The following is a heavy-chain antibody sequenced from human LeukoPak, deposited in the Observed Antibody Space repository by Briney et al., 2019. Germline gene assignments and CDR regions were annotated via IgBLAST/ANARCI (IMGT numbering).Heavy chain of an antibody. CDR2: VGVGGDT. J-gene: IGHJ3*02. Sequence: GGSLRLSCVASGFTLSSYAMNWVRQAPGKGPEWVSTVGVGGDTFYSDSVKGRFTISRDNSKNTLFLQMNSLRAEDTAMYHCARDRTCPWGALGIWGQGTVVTVPS. CDR1: GFTLSSYA. D-gene: IGHD7-27*01. V-gene: IGHV3-53*01. CDR3: ARDRTCPWGALGI.